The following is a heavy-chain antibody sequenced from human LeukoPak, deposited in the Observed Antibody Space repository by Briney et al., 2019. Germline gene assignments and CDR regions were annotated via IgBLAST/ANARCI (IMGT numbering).Heavy chain of an antibody. CDR3: ARDLNPGGAYCGGDCYSALDY. CDR1: GFTFSSYS. D-gene: IGHD2-21*02. Sequence: MSGGSLRLSCAASGFTFSSYSMNWVRQAPGKGLEWVSSISSSSSYIYYADSVKGRFTISRDNAKNSLYLQMNSLRAEDTAVYYCARDLNPGGAYCGGDCYSALDYWGQGTLVTVSS. V-gene: IGHV3-21*01. J-gene: IGHJ4*02. CDR2: ISSSSSYI.